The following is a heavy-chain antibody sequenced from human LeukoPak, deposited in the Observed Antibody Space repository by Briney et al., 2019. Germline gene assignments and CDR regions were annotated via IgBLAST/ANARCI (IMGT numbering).Heavy chain of an antibody. J-gene: IGHJ5*02. D-gene: IGHD3-10*02. Sequence: SETLSLTCAVYGGSFSGYYWSWIRQPPGKGLEWIGEINHSGSTNYNPSLKSRVTISVDTSKNQCSLKLSSVTAADTAVYYCARSKFVRRVITRHRKNWFDPWGQGTLVTVSS. CDR2: INHSGST. V-gene: IGHV4-34*01. CDR1: GGSFSGYY. CDR3: ARSKFVRRVITRHRKNWFDP.